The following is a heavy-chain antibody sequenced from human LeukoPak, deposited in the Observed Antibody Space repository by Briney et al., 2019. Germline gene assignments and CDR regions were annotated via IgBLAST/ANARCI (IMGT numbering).Heavy chain of an antibody. Sequence: SETLSLTCAVSGYSISSGYYWGWIRQPPEKGLEWIGYIHYTGSSNYNPSLRSRVTISVDTSKMQFSLKLSSVTAADTAVYYCARLSAIVPVATYYYHSMDVWGKGTTVTVSS. CDR1: GYSISSGYY. CDR2: IHYTGSS. D-gene: IGHD2-2*01. CDR3: ARLSAIVPVATYYYHSMDV. J-gene: IGHJ6*03. V-gene: IGHV4-38-2*01.